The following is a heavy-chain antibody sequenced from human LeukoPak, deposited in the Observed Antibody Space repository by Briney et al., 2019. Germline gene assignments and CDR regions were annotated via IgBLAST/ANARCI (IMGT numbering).Heavy chain of an antibody. Sequence: GASVKVSCKASGYIFTSYDINWVRQATGQGLEWMGWMNPNSGNTGYAQKFQGRVTMTRNTSISTAYMELSSLRSEDTAVYYCARIRAVAGTRDWAYWGQGTLVTVSS. CDR3: ARIRAVAGTRDWAY. V-gene: IGHV1-8*01. CDR2: MNPNSGNT. J-gene: IGHJ4*02. CDR1: GYIFTSYD. D-gene: IGHD6-19*01.